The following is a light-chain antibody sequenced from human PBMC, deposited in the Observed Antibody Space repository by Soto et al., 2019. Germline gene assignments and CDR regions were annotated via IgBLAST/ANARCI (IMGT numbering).Light chain of an antibody. CDR3: QQRSNWPPSLT. J-gene: IGKJ4*01. V-gene: IGKV3-11*01. Sequence: EIVLTQSPATLSLSLGERATLSCRASQSVSSNLAWYQQKPGQAPRLLMYAASNRATGIPARFSGSGSGTDFTLTISSLEPEDFAVYYCQQRSNWPPSLTFGGGTKVDIK. CDR1: QSVSSN. CDR2: AAS.